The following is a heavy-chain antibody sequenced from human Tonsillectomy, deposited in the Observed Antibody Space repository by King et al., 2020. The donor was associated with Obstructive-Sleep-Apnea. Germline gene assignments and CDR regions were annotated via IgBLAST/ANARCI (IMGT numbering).Heavy chain of an antibody. Sequence: VQLVEAGGGLVQPGGSLRLSCAASGFTVSSNYMSWVRQAPGKGLEWASVIYSGGSTYYADSVKGRFIISRHNSKNTLYLQMNSLRAEDTAVYYCASFGCSGGSCYRALGYWGQGTLVTVSS. CDR2: IYSGGST. CDR3: ASFGCSGGSCYRALGY. CDR1: GFTVSSNY. D-gene: IGHD2-15*01. V-gene: IGHV3-53*04. J-gene: IGHJ4*02.